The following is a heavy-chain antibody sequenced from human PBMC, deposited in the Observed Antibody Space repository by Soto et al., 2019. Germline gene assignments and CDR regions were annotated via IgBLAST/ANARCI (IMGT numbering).Heavy chain of an antibody. CDR1: GFTFSSYA. CDR3: AKGYSSSWQNYYYYMDV. D-gene: IGHD6-13*01. CDR2: ISGSGGGGST. Sequence: GGSLRLSCAASGFTFSSYAMSWVRQAPGKGLEWVSAISGSGGGGSTYYADSVKGRFTISTDNSKNTLYLQMNSLRAEDTAVYYCAKGYSSSWQNYYYYMDVWGKGTTVTVSS. J-gene: IGHJ6*03. V-gene: IGHV3-23*01.